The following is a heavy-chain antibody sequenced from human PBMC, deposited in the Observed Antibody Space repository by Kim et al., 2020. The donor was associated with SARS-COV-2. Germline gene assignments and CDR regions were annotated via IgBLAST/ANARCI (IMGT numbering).Heavy chain of an antibody. V-gene: IGHV3-7*01. J-gene: IGHJ4*02. Sequence: DSVKGRFTISRDNAKNSLYLQINSLRAEDTAVYYCARDIVVVPAAIYFDYWGQGTLVTVSS. CDR3: ARDIVVVPAAIYFDY. D-gene: IGHD2-2*02.